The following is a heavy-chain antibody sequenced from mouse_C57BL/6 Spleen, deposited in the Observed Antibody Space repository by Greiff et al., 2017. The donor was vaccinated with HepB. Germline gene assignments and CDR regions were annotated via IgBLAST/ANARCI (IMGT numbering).Heavy chain of an antibody. CDR3: ARERDYYGSGDYFDY. D-gene: IGHD1-1*01. V-gene: IGHV1-82*01. CDR2: IYPGDGDT. CDR1: GYAFSSSW. J-gene: IGHJ2*01. Sequence: QVQLQQSGPELVKPGASVKISCKASGYAFSSSWMNWVKQRPGKGLEWIGRIYPGDGDTNYNGKFKGKATLTADKSSSTAYMQLSSLTSEDSAVYFCARERDYYGSGDYFDYWGQGTTLTVSS.